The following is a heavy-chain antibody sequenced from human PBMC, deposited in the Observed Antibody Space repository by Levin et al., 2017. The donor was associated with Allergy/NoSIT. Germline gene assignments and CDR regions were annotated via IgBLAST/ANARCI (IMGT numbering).Heavy chain of an antibody. CDR2: INYSGSSA. Sequence: MPSETLSLTCTVSGDSSSHYYWSWFRQPPGKGLEWIGYINYSGSSANYNPSLKSRVTMSRDTSKNQFSLMLSAVTAADTAVYYCTRDQLWVGELFTDYWGQGILVTVSS. D-gene: IGHD3-10*01. CDR3: TRDQLWVGELFTDY. CDR1: GDSSSHYY. J-gene: IGHJ4*02. V-gene: IGHV4-59*01.